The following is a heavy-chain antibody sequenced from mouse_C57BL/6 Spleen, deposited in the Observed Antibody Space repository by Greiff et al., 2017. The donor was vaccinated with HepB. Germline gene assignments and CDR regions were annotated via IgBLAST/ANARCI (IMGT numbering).Heavy chain of an antibody. CDR3: ARREIYDGYPFDY. V-gene: IGHV5-17*01. CDR1: GFTFSDYG. Sequence: EVKLMESGGGLVKPGGSLKLSCAASGFTFSDYGMHWVRQAPEKGLEWVAYISSGSSTIYYADTVKGRFTISRDNAKNTLFLQMTSLRSEDTAMYYCARREIYDGYPFDYWGQGTTLTVSS. D-gene: IGHD2-3*01. J-gene: IGHJ2*01. CDR2: ISSGSSTI.